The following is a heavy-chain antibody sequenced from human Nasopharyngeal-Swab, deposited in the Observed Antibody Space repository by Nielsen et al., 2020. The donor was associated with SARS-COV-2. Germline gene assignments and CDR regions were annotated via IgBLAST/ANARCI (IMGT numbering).Heavy chain of an antibody. J-gene: IGHJ6*02. Sequence: SETLSLTCSVSGGSFNGFYWNWIRQPPGKGLEWIGEINHNERTNYNRSLKSRVTMSVDTSTNQVSLKLNSLTATDTAVYYCARAGRVGDAYTGLDVWGQGTTVTVSS. CDR2: INHNERT. D-gene: IGHD5-24*01. V-gene: IGHV4-34*01. CDR1: GGSFNGFY. CDR3: ARAGRVGDAYTGLDV.